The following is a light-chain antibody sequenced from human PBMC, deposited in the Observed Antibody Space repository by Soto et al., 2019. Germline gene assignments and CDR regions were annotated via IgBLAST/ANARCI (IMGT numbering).Light chain of an antibody. V-gene: IGLV1-44*01. CDR2: RNN. J-gene: IGLJ1*01. CDR1: SSNIGRNT. CDR3: AAWDDSLHGYV. Sequence: QSVLTQPPSASATPGQRVTIFCSGSSSNIGRNTVNWYQQFPGTAPQLLIYRNNQRPSGVPDRFSGFKSGTSASLAISGLQSEDEADYYCAAWDDSLHGYVFGTGTKLTVL.